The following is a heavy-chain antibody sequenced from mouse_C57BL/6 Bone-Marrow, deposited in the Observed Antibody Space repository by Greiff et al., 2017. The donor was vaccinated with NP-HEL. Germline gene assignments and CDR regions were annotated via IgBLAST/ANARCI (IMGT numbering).Heavy chain of an antibody. J-gene: IGHJ4*01. D-gene: IGHD1-1*01. V-gene: IGHV1-53*01. CDR2: INPSNGGP. Sequence: QVQLQQPGTELVKPGASVKLSCKASGYTFTSYWMHWVKQRPGQGLEWIGNINPSNGGPNYNEKFKSRATLTVDKSSSTAYMQLSSLTSEDSAVYYCATNLHYYGSPYAMDYWGQGTSVTVSS. CDR1: GYTFTSYW. CDR3: ATNLHYYGSPYAMDY.